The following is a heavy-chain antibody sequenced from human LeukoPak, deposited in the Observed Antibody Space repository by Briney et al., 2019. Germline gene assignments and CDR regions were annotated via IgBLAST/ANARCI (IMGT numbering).Heavy chain of an antibody. D-gene: IGHD5-24*01. V-gene: IGHV4-59*08. CDR1: GGSISSYY. CDR2: IHYSGTT. CDR3: ARRARWAQDFDY. J-gene: IGHJ4*02. Sequence: SETLSLTCSVSGGSISSYYWSWIRQPPGKGLEWIGYIHYSGTTNYNPSLESRVAISVDTSKNQFSLRLSSVTAADTAVYYCARRARWAQDFDYWGQGTLVTVSS.